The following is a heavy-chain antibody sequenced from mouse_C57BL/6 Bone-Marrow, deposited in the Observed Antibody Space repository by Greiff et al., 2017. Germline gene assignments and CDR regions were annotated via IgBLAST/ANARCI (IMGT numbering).Heavy chain of an antibody. D-gene: IGHD1-1*01. V-gene: IGHV7-3*01. J-gene: IGHJ4*01. CDR2: IRNKANGYTT. Sequence: EVQVVESGGGLVQPGGSLSLSCAASGFTFTDYYMSWVRQPPGKALEWLGFIRNKANGYTTEYSASVKGRFTISRDNSQSILYLQMNALRAEDSATYYCASPHYYGSSFYAMDYWGQGTSVTVSS. CDR1: GFTFTDYY. CDR3: ASPHYYGSSFYAMDY.